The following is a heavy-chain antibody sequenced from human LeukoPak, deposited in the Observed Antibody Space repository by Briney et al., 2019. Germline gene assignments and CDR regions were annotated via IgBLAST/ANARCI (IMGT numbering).Heavy chain of an antibody. J-gene: IGHJ4*02. Sequence: GGSLRLSCAASGFIFSSYAMSWVRQAPGKGLECVSAISGSGGSTYYADSVKGRFTISRDNSKNTLYLQMNSLRAEDTAVYYCAKVNVAVAGYFDYWGQGTLVTVSS. CDR3: AKVNVAVAGYFDY. V-gene: IGHV3-23*01. D-gene: IGHD6-19*01. CDR1: GFIFSSYA. CDR2: ISGSGGST.